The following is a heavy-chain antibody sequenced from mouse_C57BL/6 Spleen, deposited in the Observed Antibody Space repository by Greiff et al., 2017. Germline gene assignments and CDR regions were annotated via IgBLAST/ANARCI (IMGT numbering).Heavy chain of an antibody. Sequence: DVMLVESGGDLVKPGGSLKLSCAASGFTFSSYGMSWVRQTPDKRLEWVATISSGGSYTYYPDSVKGRFTISRDNAKNTLYLQMSSLKSEDTAMYYCARRGTTVVATNYYAMDYWGQGTAVTVSS. CDR2: ISSGGSYT. J-gene: IGHJ4*01. CDR3: ARRGTTVVATNYYAMDY. V-gene: IGHV5-6*02. D-gene: IGHD1-1*01. CDR1: GFTFSSYG.